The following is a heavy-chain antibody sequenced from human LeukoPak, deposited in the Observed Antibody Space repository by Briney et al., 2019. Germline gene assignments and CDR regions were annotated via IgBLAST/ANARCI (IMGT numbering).Heavy chain of an antibody. CDR2: IYYSGST. CDR1: GGSISSYY. V-gene: IGHV4-59*01. CDR3: ARVHTGFDY. D-gene: IGHD1-14*01. J-gene: IGHJ4*02. Sequence: SETLSLTCTVSGGSISSYYWSWIRQPPGKGLEWIGHIYYSGSTNYNPSLKSRVTISVDTSKNQFSLKLSSVTAADTAVYYCARVHTGFDYWGQGTLVTVSS.